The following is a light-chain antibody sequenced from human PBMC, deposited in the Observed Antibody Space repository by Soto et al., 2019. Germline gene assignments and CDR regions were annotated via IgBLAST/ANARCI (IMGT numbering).Light chain of an antibody. CDR1: QGIRSW. CDR2: DAS. Sequence: DIQMTQSPSFVSASVGDRVTITCRASQGIRSWLAWYQQKPGKAPKLLISDASSLQSGGPSRFSGSGTGTDFTLNISSLQPEDFAAYYCEQYNTCPDLTFGGGTKVEIK. J-gene: IGKJ4*01. CDR3: EQYNTCPDLT. V-gene: IGKV1-12*01.